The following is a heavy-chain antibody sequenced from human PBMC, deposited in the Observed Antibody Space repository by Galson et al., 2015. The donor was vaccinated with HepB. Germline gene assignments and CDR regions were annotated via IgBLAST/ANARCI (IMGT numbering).Heavy chain of an antibody. J-gene: IGHJ4*02. Sequence: SLRLSCAASGFRFNMYTMTWVRQAPGQGLEWVSSISGGGEITYFADSVRDRFNIFRDNSQNTLHLQMNRLRAEDTAIYYCAKVASLGATPHYFDFLGQGTLVTVSS. CDR1: GFRFNMYT. V-gene: IGHV3-23*01. CDR3: AKVASLGATPHYFDF. D-gene: IGHD3-16*01. CDR2: ISGGGEIT.